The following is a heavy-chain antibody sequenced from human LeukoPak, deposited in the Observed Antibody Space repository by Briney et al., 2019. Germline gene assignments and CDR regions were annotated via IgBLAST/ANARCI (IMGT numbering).Heavy chain of an antibody. Sequence: PGGSLRLSCAASGFRFNTYWMHWVRQAPGEGLVWVSLISSDGSKALYADSVQGRFTISRDNAKNTVYLQMSSLSAEDTAMYYCVRREAAGNNSWFYFDYWGQGTPVRVSS. D-gene: IGHD6-13*01. CDR2: ISSDGSKA. J-gene: IGHJ4*02. V-gene: IGHV3-74*01. CDR3: VRREAAGNNSWFYFDY. CDR1: GFRFNTYW.